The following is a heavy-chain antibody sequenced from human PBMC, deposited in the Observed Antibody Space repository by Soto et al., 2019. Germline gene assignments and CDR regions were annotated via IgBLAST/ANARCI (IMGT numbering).Heavy chain of an antibody. J-gene: IGHJ3*02. CDR2: IWYDGSNK. V-gene: IGHV3-33*01. Sequence: QVQLVESGGGVVQRGGSLRLSCAASGFTFSSYGMHWVRQAPGKGLEWVAVIWYDGSNKNYADSVKGRYTISRDDSKNTVYLQMNSLGAEDTAVYYCTRDPLIAVAAYDAFDIWGQGTSVTVSS. D-gene: IGHD6-19*01. CDR3: TRDPLIAVAAYDAFDI. CDR1: GFTFSSYG.